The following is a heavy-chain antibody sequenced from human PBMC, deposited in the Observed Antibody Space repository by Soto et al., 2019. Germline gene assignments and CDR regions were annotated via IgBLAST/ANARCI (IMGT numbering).Heavy chain of an antibody. V-gene: IGHV3-30*18. CDR3: AKAVTTVTPLGYDS. J-gene: IGHJ4*02. CDR1: CSSCA. CDR2: ISYDGTNK. D-gene: IGHD4-17*01. Sequence: CSSCAMHWVRQAPGKGLEWVAVISYDGTNKYYADSVKGRFIISRDNSKSTLYLQMNSLRTEDTAVYYCAKAVTTVTPLGYDSWGQGILVTVSS.